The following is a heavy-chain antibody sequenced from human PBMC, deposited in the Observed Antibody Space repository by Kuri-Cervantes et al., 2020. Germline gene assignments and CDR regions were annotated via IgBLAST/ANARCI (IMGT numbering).Heavy chain of an antibody. CDR1: GFTFSNYG. D-gene: IGHD1-26*01. CDR2: IRYDGNEK. J-gene: IGHJ6*04. Sequence: GESLKISCAAYGFTFSNYGMHWVRQAPGKGLEWVAFIRYDGNEKYYADSVKGRFTISRDNSKTTLYLQMNSLRADDTAMYYCVECAHIVAPTPPPDVWGKGTTVTVSS. V-gene: IGHV3-30*02. CDR3: VECAHIVAPTPPPDV.